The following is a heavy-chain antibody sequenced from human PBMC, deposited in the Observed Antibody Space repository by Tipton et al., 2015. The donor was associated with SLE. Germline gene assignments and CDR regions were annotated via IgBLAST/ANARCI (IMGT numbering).Heavy chain of an antibody. V-gene: IGHV3-30*19. CDR3: ARERLLGNWFDP. CDR1: GFTFSSYG. Sequence: SLRLSCAASGFTFSSYGMHWVRQAPGKGLEWVAVISYDGSNKYYADSVKGRFTISRDNSKNTLYLQMNSLRAEDTAVYYCARERLLGNWFDPWGQGTLVTVSS. CDR2: ISYDGSNK. D-gene: IGHD1-26*01. J-gene: IGHJ5*02.